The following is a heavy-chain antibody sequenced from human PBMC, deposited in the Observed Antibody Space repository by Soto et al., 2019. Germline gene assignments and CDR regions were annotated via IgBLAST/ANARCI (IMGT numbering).Heavy chain of an antibody. CDR2: IIPIFGTA. Sequence: QVQLVQSGAEVKKPGSSVKVSCKASGGTFSSYAISWVRQAPGQGLEWMGGIIPIFGTANYAQKFQARVTITADESTRTACMELSSLRSEDTAVYYCARQNSGYVWWFDPWGQGTLVTVSS. CDR1: GGTFSSYA. V-gene: IGHV1-69*01. CDR3: ARQNSGYVWWFDP. D-gene: IGHD5-12*01. J-gene: IGHJ5*02.